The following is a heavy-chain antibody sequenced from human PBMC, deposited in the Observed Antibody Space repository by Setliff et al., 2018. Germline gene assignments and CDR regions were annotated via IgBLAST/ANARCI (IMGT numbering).Heavy chain of an antibody. D-gene: IGHD3-22*01. Sequence: GASVKVSCKASGFVFITYAITWVRQAPGQGLEWMGWISGYYNKTNYAQKFQDRVTMTTDTSTGTAYMELSSLRSEDTAVYYCARDRPSGSSGYYGYFDYWGQGTLVTVSS. CDR2: ISGYYNKT. V-gene: IGHV1-18*01. J-gene: IGHJ4*02. CDR3: ARDRPSGSSGYYGYFDY. CDR1: GFVFITYA.